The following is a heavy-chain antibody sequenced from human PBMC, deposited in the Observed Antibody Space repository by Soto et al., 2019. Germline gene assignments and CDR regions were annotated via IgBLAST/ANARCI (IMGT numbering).Heavy chain of an antibody. CDR2: TGGGGSDT. V-gene: IGHV3-23*01. D-gene: IGHD1-20*01. CDR3: AKDAVPYNGKWDWFDS. Sequence: DVQLLESGGGLVQPGGSLTLSCAASRFTFSDFAMSWVRQVPGKGLEWVSSTGGGGSDTYYADSVKGRFTISIDNSKNTLYLQMDGLRDEDTAIYYCAKDAVPYNGKWDWFDSWGQGTLVIVSS. CDR1: RFTFSDFA. J-gene: IGHJ5*01.